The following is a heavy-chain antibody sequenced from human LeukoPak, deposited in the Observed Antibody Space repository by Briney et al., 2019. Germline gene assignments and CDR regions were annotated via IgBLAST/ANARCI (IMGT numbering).Heavy chain of an antibody. J-gene: IGHJ3*02. V-gene: IGHV3-7*01. D-gene: IGHD2-21*02. CDR3: VRDAVTDRFSAFDI. CDR1: GFTFSSYW. Sequence: PGGSLRLSCAASGFTFSSYWMNWVRQAPGKGLEWVANIKPDASEKNYVDSVKGRFTISRDNAKNSLYLQMNNLRVEDTAVYYCVRDAVTDRFSAFDIWGQGTMVTVSS. CDR2: IKPDASEK.